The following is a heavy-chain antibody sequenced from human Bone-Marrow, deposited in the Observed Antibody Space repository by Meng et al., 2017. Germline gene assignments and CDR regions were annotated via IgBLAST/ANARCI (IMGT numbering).Heavy chain of an antibody. CDR3: VRGGYYLDSSGYCTVDY. Sequence: GGSLRLSCAASGITFTTYWMHWFRQAPGKGLVWVSRINSDGSTTTYADSVKGRFTISRDNAMNTLYLQMNSLRAEDTAVYYCVRGGYYLDSSGYCTVDYWGQGTLVTVSS. D-gene: IGHD3-22*01. J-gene: IGHJ4*02. V-gene: IGHV3-74*01. CDR1: GITFTTYW. CDR2: INSDGSTT.